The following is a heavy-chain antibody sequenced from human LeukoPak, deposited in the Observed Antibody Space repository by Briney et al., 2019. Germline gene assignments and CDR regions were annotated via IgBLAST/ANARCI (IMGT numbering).Heavy chain of an antibody. CDR1: GFTFISYW. J-gene: IGHJ4*02. CDR3: ATRLTSGWNGFDD. CDR2: IRQDGSEK. Sequence: GGSLRLSCAASGFTFISYWMTWVRQAPGKGLKWVASIRQDGSEKYYVDSVKGRFTISRDNAKNSLFLQMSSLRAEDTAVYYCATRLTSGWNGFDDWGQGTLVTVSS. V-gene: IGHV3-7*03. D-gene: IGHD6-19*01.